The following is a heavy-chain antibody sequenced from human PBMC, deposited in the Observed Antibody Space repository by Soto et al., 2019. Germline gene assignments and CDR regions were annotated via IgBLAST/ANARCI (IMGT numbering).Heavy chain of an antibody. CDR3: AKAGAYCSGGSCYGHNWLDP. CDR1: GFTFSSYS. J-gene: IGHJ5*02. D-gene: IGHD2-15*01. CDR2: ITSSSSYI. V-gene: IGHV3-21*01. Sequence: GGSLRLSCAASGFTFSSYSMNWVRQAPGKGLEWVSSITSSSSYIYYAGSVKGRFTISRDNSKNTLYLQMNSLRDEDTAVYHCAKAGAYCSGGSCYGHNWLDPWGQGTLVTVSS.